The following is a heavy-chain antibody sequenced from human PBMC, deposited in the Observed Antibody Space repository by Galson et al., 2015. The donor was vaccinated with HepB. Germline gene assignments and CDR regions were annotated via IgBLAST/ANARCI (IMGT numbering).Heavy chain of an antibody. CDR1: RGSTSTYY. V-gene: IGHV4-59*01. CDR2: IYYSGST. D-gene: IGHD4-17*01. J-gene: IGHJ4*02. CDR3: ARDQNGDYLDY. Sequence: LSLTCTVTRGSTSTYYCSWIRQPPGKGLEWIGYIYYSGSTNYNPSLKSRVTISVDTSKNQFSLKLSSVTAADTAVYYCARDQNGDYLDYWGQGTLVTVSS.